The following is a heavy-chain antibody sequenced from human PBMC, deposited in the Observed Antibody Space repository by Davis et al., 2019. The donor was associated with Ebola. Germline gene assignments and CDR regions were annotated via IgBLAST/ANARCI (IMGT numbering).Heavy chain of an antibody. CDR3: ARGLPLLIIAARAPLDY. J-gene: IGHJ4*02. V-gene: IGHV3-48*02. CDR1: GFTFSSID. D-gene: IGHD6-6*01. Sequence: GSLRLSCVASGFTFSSIDMTWVRQAPGKGLEWLSYISSSGDTTYYADSVKGRFTISRDNAKNSLYLQVNSLRDEDTAVYYCARGLPLLIIAARAPLDYWGQGTLVTVSS. CDR2: ISSSGDTT.